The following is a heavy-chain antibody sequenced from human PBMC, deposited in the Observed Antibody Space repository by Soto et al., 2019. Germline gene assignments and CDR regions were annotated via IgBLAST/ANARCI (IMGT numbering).Heavy chain of an antibody. CDR3: ARVYYDSSGYPTLFDC. CDR1: GGSMSNYH. J-gene: IGHJ4*02. Sequence: SETLSLTCTVSGGSMSNYHWSWIRQPPGKGLEWVGYIYSSGSSNYNPSLKSRVTISVDTSKNQFSLRLSSVTAADTAVYYCARVYYDSSGYPTLFDCWGQGTLVTVS. V-gene: IGHV4-59*01. D-gene: IGHD3-22*01. CDR2: IYSSGSS.